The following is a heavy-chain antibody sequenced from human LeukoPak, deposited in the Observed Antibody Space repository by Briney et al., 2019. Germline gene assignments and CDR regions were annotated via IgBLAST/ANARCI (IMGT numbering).Heavy chain of an antibody. CDR2: IWYDGSNK. J-gene: IGHJ4*02. CDR3: AKAYWVEGHFDY. CDR1: GFTFSTYG. D-gene: IGHD2-8*02. V-gene: IGHV3-33*06. Sequence: PGGSLRLSCAASGFTFSTYGMHWVRQAPGKGLEWVTVIWYDGSNKYYADSVKGRFTISRDNSKNTMYLQMNSLRAEDTAVYYCAKAYWVEGHFDYWGQGTLVTVSS.